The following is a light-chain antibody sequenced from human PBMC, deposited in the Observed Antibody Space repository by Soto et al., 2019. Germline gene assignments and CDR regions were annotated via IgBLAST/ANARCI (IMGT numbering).Light chain of an antibody. CDR3: QQHSNSPWT. V-gene: IGKV3D-20*02. CDR2: AIS. J-gene: IGKJ1*01. CDR1: QSVTSNY. Sequence: EIVLTQSPGTLSLSPGESAALSCRASQSVTSNYLGWYRQKPGQAPRLLIYAISSRAAGIPDRFNGSGSGTDFTLTITRLEPEDSAVYYCQQHSNSPWTFGQGTRVE.